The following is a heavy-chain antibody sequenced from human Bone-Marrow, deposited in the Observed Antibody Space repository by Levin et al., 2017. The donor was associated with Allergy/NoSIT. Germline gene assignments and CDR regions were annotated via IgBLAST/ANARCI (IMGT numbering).Heavy chain of an antibody. CDR3: ASLGYTISYYDYAMDV. D-gene: IGHD5-12*01. CDR1: GDSISNSY. CDR2: IKNSGTT. V-gene: IGHV4-59*01. Sequence: SQTLSLTCSVSGDSISNSYWSWIRQAPGKGLEWIGYIKNSGTTKYNPSLNSRVTISADTSKNQVSLRLTSVTAADTAVYYCASLGYTISYYDYAMDVWGQGTTVTVSS. J-gene: IGHJ6*02.